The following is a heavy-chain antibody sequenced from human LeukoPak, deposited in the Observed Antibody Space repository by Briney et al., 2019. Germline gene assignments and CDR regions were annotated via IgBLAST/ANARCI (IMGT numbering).Heavy chain of an antibody. J-gene: IGHJ3*02. CDR2: INHSGST. Sequence: SETLSLTCTVSGGSISSYYWSWIRQPPGKGLEWIGEINHSGSTNYNPSLKSRVTISVDTSKNQFSLKLSSVTAADTAVYYCARGRSSSPPGPIWGQGTMVTVSS. V-gene: IGHV4-34*01. D-gene: IGHD6-6*01. CDR3: ARGRSSSPPGPI. CDR1: GGSISSYY.